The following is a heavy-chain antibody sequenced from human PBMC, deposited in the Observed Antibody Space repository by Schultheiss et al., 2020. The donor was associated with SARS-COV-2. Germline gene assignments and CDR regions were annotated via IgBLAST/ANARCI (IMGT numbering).Heavy chain of an antibody. V-gene: IGHV3-23*01. J-gene: IGHJ4*02. Sequence: GGSLRLSCAASGFTFSSYAMSWVRQAPGKGLEWVSAISGSGGSTYYADSVKGRFTISRDNAKNSLYLQMNSLRAEDTAVYYCARWGAGAKLDYWGQGSPVTVSS. CDR1: GFTFSSYA. CDR3: ARWGAGAKLDY. D-gene: IGHD1-26*01. CDR2: ISGSGGST.